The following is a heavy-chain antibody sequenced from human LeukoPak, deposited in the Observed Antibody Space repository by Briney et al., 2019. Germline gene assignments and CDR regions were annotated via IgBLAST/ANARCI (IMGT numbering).Heavy chain of an antibody. CDR2: INHSGST. Sequence: SSETLSLTCAVYGGSFSGYYWSWIRQPPGKGLEWIGEINHSGSTNYNPSLKSRVTISVDTSKNQFSLKLSSVTAADTAVYYCARVVLTADNDYWGQGTLVTVSS. CDR3: ARVVLTADNDY. J-gene: IGHJ4*02. CDR1: GGSFSGYY. V-gene: IGHV4-34*01. D-gene: IGHD2-21*02.